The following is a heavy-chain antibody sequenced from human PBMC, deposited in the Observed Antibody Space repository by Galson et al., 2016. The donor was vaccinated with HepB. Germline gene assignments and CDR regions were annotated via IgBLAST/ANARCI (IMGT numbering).Heavy chain of an antibody. D-gene: IGHD4-17*01. CDR2: IIPKFGTA. V-gene: IGHV1-69*01. Sequence: VKVSCKASGGNFNIFGINWVRQAPGQGLEWMGGIIPKFGTAQYPQKFQGRVTITADEATTTAYMDLSSLTSEDSAIYYCARDKEDYVDGGGYNYFDPWGQGTLVTVSS. J-gene: IGHJ5*02. CDR3: ARDKEDYVDGGGYNYFDP. CDR1: GGNFNIFG.